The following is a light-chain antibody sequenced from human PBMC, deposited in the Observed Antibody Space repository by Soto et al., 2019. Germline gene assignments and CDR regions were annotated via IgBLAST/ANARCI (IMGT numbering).Light chain of an antibody. V-gene: IGKV3-20*01. CDR2: GAS. CDR1: QSVSSSY. Sequence: ELVLTQSPGTLSLSPGERATLSCRASQSVSSSYLAWYQQKPGQAPRLLIYGASSRATGIPDRFSGSGSGTDFNLTISSLETEEFAVYYCQQYGSSPKTFGQGTKVDIK. CDR3: QQYGSSPKT. J-gene: IGKJ1*01.